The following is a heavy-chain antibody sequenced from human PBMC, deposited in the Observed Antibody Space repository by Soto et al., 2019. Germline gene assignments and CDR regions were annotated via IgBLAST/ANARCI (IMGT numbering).Heavy chain of an antibody. CDR2: IIPIFGTA. J-gene: IGHJ6*02. D-gene: IGHD4-17*01. V-gene: IGHV1-69*01. Sequence: QVQLVQSGAEVKKPGSSVKVSCKASGGTFSSYAISWVRQAPGQGLEWMGGIIPIFGTANYAQKFQGRVTITADESTSTAYMELSSLRSEDTAVYYCARDRADYGDFYYYYGMDVWGQGTTVTVSS. CDR1: GGTFSSYA. CDR3: ARDRADYGDFYYYYGMDV.